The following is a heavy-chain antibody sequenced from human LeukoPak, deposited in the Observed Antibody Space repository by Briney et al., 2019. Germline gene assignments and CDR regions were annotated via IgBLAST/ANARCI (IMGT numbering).Heavy chain of an antibody. V-gene: IGHV1-2*02. CDR1: GYTFTSYY. Sequence: ASVKVSCKASGYTFTSYYMHWVRQAPGQGLEWMGWINPNSGGTNYAQKLQGRVTMTRDTSISTAYMELSRLRSDDTAVYYCARGDYDILTGYPNWFDPWGQGTLVTVSS. CDR3: ARGDYDILTGYPNWFDP. J-gene: IGHJ5*02. D-gene: IGHD3-9*01. CDR2: INPNSGGT.